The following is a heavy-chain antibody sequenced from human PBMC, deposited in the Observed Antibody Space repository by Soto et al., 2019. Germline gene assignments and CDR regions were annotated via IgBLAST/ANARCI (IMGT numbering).Heavy chain of an antibody. CDR2: IYYSGST. D-gene: IGHD4-17*01. J-gene: IGHJ4*02. CDR3: ARLSLYDYGGNNPSPTLEY. V-gene: IGHV4-61*01. Sequence: SETLSLTCTVSGGSVSSGSYYWSWTRQPPGKGLEWIGYIYYSGSTNYNPSLKSRVTISVDTSKNQFSLKLSSVTAADTAVYYCARLSLYDYGGNNPSPTLEYWGQGTLVTVSS. CDR1: GGSVSSGSYY.